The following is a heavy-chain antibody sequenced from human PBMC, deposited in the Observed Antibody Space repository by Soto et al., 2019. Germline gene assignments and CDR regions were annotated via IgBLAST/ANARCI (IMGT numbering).Heavy chain of an antibody. CDR1: GGSISSGDYY. CDR3: ARVGIVVDGTILSHNWFDP. V-gene: IGHV4-30-4*01. J-gene: IGHJ5*02. D-gene: IGHD6-19*01. Sequence: PLETLSLTCTVSGGSISSGDYYWSWIRQPPGKGLEWIGYIYYSGTTYYNPSLKSRVTISVDTSKNQFSLKLSSVTAADTAVYYCARVGIVVDGTILSHNWFDPWGQGTLVTVSS. CDR2: IYYSGTT.